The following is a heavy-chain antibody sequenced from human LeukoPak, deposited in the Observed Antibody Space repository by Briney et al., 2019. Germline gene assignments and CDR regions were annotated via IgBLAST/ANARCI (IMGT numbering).Heavy chain of an antibody. D-gene: IGHD2-2*02. CDR3: ARVSVVVPAAIGDDNFDI. V-gene: IGHV4-59*01. CDR2: IYYSGST. CDR1: GGSISSYY. J-gene: IGHJ3*02. Sequence: SETLSLTCTVSGGSISSYYWSWIRQPPGKGLEWIGYIYYSGSTNYNPSLKSRVTISVGTSKNQFSLKLSSVTAADPAVYYCARVSVVVPAAIGDDNFDIWGQGTMVTVSS.